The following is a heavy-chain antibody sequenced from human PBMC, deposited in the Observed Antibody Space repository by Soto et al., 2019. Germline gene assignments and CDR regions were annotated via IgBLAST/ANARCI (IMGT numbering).Heavy chain of an antibody. V-gene: IGHV1-3*01. CDR1: GYTFTSYA. CDR3: ATPIITMVRGVPLYYYYYGMDV. CDR2: INAGNGNT. Sequence: ASVKVSCKASGYTFTSYAMHWVRQAPGQRLEWMGWINAGNGNTKYSQKFQGRVTITRDTSASTAYMELSSLRSEDTAVYYCATPIITMVRGVPLYYYYYGMDVWGQGTTVTVSS. J-gene: IGHJ6*02. D-gene: IGHD3-10*01.